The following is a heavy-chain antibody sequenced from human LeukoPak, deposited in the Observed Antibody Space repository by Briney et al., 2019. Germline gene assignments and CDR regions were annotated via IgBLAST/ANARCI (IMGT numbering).Heavy chain of an antibody. V-gene: IGHV3-21*01. CDR2: ISSSSSYI. CDR3: VAEMALTTSLGY. J-gene: IGHJ4*02. CDR1: GFTFSSYS. Sequence: GGSLRLSCAASGFTFSSYSMNWVRQAPGKGLEWVSSISSSSSYIYYADSVKGRFTISRDNAQNTMYLQMNSLRAEDTAVYYCVAEMALTTSLGYWGQGTLVTVSS. D-gene: IGHD5-24*01.